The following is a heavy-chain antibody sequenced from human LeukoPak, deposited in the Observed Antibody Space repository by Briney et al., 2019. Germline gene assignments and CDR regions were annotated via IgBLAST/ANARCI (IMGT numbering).Heavy chain of an antibody. D-gene: IGHD3-22*01. CDR1: GFTFTIYG. Sequence: GGSLRLSCAASGFTFTIYGMNWLRQAPGKGLEWVSYLSGRSDSIYYAESVKGRFTISRDNARNSLYLQMNSLRDEDTTVYYCARDFRYRDSSGYYSFDYWGQGTLVTVSS. J-gene: IGHJ4*02. CDR2: LSGRSDSI. V-gene: IGHV3-48*02. CDR3: ARDFRYRDSSGYYSFDY.